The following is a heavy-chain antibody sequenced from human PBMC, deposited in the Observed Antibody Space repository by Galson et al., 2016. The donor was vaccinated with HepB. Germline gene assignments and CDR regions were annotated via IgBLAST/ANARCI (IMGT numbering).Heavy chain of an antibody. Sequence: CAISGDSVSNNSAAWNWIRQSPSRGLEWLGRTYFRSKWYHDYAVFVKSRVIINPDTSENKFSLQLNSVTPEDTAVYYCARCSRWSCGFWGQGTLVTVSS. J-gene: IGHJ4*02. D-gene: IGHD6-19*01. CDR3: ARCSRWSCGF. V-gene: IGHV6-1*01. CDR2: TYFRSKWYH. CDR1: GDSVSNNSAA.